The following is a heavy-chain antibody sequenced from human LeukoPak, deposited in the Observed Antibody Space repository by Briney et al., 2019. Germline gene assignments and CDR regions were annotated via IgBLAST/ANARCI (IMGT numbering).Heavy chain of an antibody. CDR1: GGSFSGYY. CDR3: ARVLRFLEWMDFDI. J-gene: IGHJ3*02. D-gene: IGHD3-3*01. V-gene: IGHV4-34*01. CDR2: INHSGST. Sequence: SETPSLTCAVYGGSFSGYYWSWIRQPPGKGLEWIGEINHSGSTNYNPSLKSRVTISVDTSKNQFSLKLSSVTAADTAVYYCARVLRFLEWMDFDIWGQGTMVTVSS.